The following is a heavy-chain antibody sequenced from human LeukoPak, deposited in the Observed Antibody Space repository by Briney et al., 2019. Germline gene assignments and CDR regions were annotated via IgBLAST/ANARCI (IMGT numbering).Heavy chain of an antibody. CDR3: TKASGRNLYGMDV. V-gene: IGHV3-30*02. J-gene: IGHJ6*02. CDR1: GFTFTKYG. D-gene: IGHD3-10*01. Sequence: PGGSLRLSRVASGFTFTKYGMRGGPDAPHEGLWRGAFIRSDGSKKYYRDSVRGRFTISRDTSKNTLYLQMNNLRPEDTAVYYCTKASGRNLYGMDVWGQGTTVIVSS. CDR2: IRSDGSKK.